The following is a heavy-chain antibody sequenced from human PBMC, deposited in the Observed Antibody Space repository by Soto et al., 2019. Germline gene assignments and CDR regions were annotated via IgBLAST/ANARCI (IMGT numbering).Heavy chain of an antibody. D-gene: IGHD3-10*01. V-gene: IGHV3-23*01. CDR2: ISGSGHST. J-gene: IGHJ6*02. Sequence: GGSLRLSCAASGFTYGNYAMSWVRQAPGKGLEWVSSISGSGHSTYYTDSVKGRFTISRDNIKNILYLQMNSLRAEDTAAYYCAKESEMSVGYGMDVWGQGTTVTVSS. CDR3: AKESEMSVGYGMDV. CDR1: GFTYGNYA.